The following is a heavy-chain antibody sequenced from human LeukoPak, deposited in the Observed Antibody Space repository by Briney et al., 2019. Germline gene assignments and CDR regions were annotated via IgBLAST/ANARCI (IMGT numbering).Heavy chain of an antibody. CDR3: ARRRRLKKPGGDAFDI. CDR1: GDSINNYY. V-gene: IGHV4-59*08. Sequence: PSETLSLTCSVSGDSINNYYWNWIRQPPGKGLEWIGYIYYSGSTRYNPSLQSRVTMSIGTSKTQFSLKLDSVTAEDTAVYYCARRRRLKKPGGDAFDIWGQGTVVIVSS. CDR2: IYYSGST. J-gene: IGHJ3*02.